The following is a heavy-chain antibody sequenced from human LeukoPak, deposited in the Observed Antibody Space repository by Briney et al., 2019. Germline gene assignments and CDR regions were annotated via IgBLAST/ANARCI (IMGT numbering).Heavy chain of an antibody. CDR2: INHSGST. CDR3: RGYSSSWYYYYMDV. V-gene: IGHV4-34*01. CDR1: GGSFSCYY. J-gene: IGHJ6*03. Sequence: SETLSLTCAVYGGSFSCYYWSWIRQPPGKGLEWIGEINHSGSTNYNPSLKSRVTISVDTSKNQFSLKLSSVTAADTAVYYCRGYSSSWYYYYMDVWGKGTTVTVSS. D-gene: IGHD6-13*01.